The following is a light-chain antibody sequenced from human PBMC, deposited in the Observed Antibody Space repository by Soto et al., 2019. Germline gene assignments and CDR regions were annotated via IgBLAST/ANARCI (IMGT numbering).Light chain of an antibody. Sequence: EIVMTQSPATLSVSPGERATLSCRASQSVSSNLAWYQQKPGQAPRLLIYDTSTRATGIPARFSGSGFGTEFTLIISSLQSEDFAVYFCQQYNNWPWTFGQGTKVDIK. CDR3: QQYNNWPWT. J-gene: IGKJ1*01. V-gene: IGKV3-15*01. CDR1: QSVSSN. CDR2: DTS.